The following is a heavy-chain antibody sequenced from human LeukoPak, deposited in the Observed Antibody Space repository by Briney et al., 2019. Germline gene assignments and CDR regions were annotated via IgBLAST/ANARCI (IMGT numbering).Heavy chain of an antibody. CDR3: AKGGLVHRFDP. CDR1: GFTFSSYA. CDR2: ISGSGDNT. J-gene: IGHJ5*02. V-gene: IGHV3-23*01. Sequence: GGSLRLPCAASGFTFSSYAMSWVRQAPGKGLEWVSGISGSGDNTYYADSVKGRFTISRDNSKNTLYLQMNSLRADDTAVYYCAKGGLVHRFDPWGQGTLVTVSS.